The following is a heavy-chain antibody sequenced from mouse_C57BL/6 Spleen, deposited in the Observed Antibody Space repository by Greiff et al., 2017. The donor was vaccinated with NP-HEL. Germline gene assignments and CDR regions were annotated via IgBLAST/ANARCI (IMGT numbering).Heavy chain of an antibody. J-gene: IGHJ3*01. V-gene: IGHV1-78*01. D-gene: IGHD1-1*01. CDR2: IYPRDGST. Sequence: QVQLQQSDAELVKPGASVKISCKVSGYTFTDHTIHWMKQRPEQGLEWIGYIYPRDGSTKYNEKFKGKATLTADKSSSTAYMQLNSLTSEDSAVYFCARIPLHYYGSSYVDYWGQGTLVTVSA. CDR3: ARIPLHYYGSSYVDY. CDR1: GYTFTDHT.